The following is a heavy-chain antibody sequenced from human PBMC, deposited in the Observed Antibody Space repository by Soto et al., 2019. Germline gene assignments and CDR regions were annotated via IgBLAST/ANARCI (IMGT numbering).Heavy chain of an antibody. CDR1: GFTLSSYA. CDR2: TTGGAGLT. CDR3: ARVDRGSVARPTRLDP. V-gene: IGHV3-23*01. J-gene: IGHJ5*02. Sequence: GGSLRLSCTASGFTLSSYAINWVCQAPGKGLEWVSATTGGAGLTYYADSVKGRFSVSSDNPGNTLYLQLNSLRPEDTAVYYCARVDRGSVARPTRLDPWGQGTLVTVSS. D-gene: IGHD2-21*01.